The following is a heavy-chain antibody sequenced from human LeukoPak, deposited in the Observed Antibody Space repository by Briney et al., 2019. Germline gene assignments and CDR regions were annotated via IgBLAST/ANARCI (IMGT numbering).Heavy chain of an antibody. CDR1: GGSISSGGYS. Sequence: PSQTLSLTCAVSGGSISSGGYSWSWIRQPPGKGLEWIGYIYHSGSTYYNPSLKSRVTISVDRSKNQFSLKLSSVTAADTAVYYCARTVTRSSTTYYFDYWGQGTLVTVSS. CDR2: IYHSGST. V-gene: IGHV4-30-2*01. J-gene: IGHJ4*02. D-gene: IGHD2-2*01. CDR3: ARTVTRSSTTYYFDY.